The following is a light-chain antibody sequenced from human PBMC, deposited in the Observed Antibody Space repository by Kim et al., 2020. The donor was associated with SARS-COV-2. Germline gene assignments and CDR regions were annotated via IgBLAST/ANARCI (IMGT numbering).Light chain of an antibody. CDR2: GAS. CDR1: QSVSSSY. J-gene: IGKJ2*01. V-gene: IGKV3-20*01. Sequence: EIVLTQSPGTLSLSPGERATLSCRASQSVSSSYLAWYQQKPGQAPRLLVYGASSRATGIPDRFSGSGSGTDFTLTISRLEPEDFALYYCQQYGRSPPYTFGPGTKLEI. CDR3: QQYGRSPPYT.